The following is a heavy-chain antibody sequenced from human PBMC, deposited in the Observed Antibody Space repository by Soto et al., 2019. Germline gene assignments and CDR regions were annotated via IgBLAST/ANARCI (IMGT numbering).Heavy chain of an antibody. CDR3: ARDSNRENYLEH. CDR2: TSFNGNNK. J-gene: IGHJ4*02. CDR1: GLSFSSYG. V-gene: IGHV3-30*03. Sequence: QVQLVESGGGVVQPGRSLRLSCAASGLSFSSYGMHWVRQAPGKGLEWVAVTSFNGNNKWYTDSVKGRFTISRDNSKNTLYLQMYSLRDDDTAVYYCARDSNRENYLEHWGPGTLVTVSS.